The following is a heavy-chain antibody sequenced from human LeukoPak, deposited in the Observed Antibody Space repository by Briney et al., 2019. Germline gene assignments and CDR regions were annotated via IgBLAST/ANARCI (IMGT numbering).Heavy chain of an antibody. CDR2: IKQDGSEK. J-gene: IGHJ6*02. D-gene: IGHD6-13*01. Sequence: GGSLRLSCAASGFTFSSYWMSWVRQAPGKGLEWVANIKQDGSEKYYVDSVKDRFTISRDNAKNSLYLQMNSLRAEDTAVYYCARDSSSWFYYYYGMDVWGQGTTVTVSS. CDR3: ARDSSSWFYYYYGMDV. V-gene: IGHV3-7*03. CDR1: GFTFSSYW.